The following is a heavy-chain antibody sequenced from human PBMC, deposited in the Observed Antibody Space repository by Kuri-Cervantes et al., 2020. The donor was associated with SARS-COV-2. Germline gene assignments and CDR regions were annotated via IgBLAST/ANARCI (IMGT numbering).Heavy chain of an antibody. J-gene: IGHJ4*02. CDR3: AREGYYDSSGYFDY. CDR2: ISSSSSTI. Sequence: LSLTCAASGFTFSSYEMNWVRQAPGKGLEWVSYISSSSSTIYYADSVKGRFTISRDNAKNPLYLQMNSLRDEDTAVYYCAREGYYDSSGYFDYWGQGTLVTVSS. V-gene: IGHV3-48*02. CDR1: GFTFSSYE. D-gene: IGHD3-22*01.